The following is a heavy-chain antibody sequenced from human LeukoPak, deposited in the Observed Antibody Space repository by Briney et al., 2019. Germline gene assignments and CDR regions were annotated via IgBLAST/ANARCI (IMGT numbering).Heavy chain of an antibody. Sequence: SETLSLTCTVSGGSISSSYYYWGWIRQPPGKGLEWIGSIYYSGSTYYNPSLKSRVTISVDTSKNQFSLKLRSVTAADTAVYYCARVDLVRGVIANDPWGQGTLVTVSS. CDR3: ARVDLVRGVIANDP. J-gene: IGHJ5*02. CDR2: IYYSGST. D-gene: IGHD3-10*01. CDR1: GGSISSSYYY. V-gene: IGHV4-39*07.